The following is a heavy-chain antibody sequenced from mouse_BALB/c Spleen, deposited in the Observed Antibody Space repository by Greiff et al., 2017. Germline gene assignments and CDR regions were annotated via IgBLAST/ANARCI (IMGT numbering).Heavy chain of an antibody. CDR1: GFTFSSYG. V-gene: IGHV5-6*01. D-gene: IGHD1-2*01. J-gene: IGHJ2*01. CDR3: ARHSGWDYFDY. Sequence: EVMLVESGGDLVKPGGSLKLSCAASGFTFSSYGMSWVRQTPDKRLEWVATISSGGSYTYYPDSVKGRFTISRDNAKNTLYLQMSSLKSEDTAMYYCARHSGWDYFDYWGQGTTLTVSS. CDR2: ISSGGSYT.